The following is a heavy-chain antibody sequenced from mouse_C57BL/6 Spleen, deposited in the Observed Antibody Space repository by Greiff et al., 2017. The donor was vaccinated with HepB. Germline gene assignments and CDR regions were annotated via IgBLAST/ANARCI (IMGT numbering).Heavy chain of an antibody. J-gene: IGHJ3*01. CDR2: IWRGGST. CDR1: GFSLTSYG. Sequence: VMLVESGPGLVQPSQSLSITCTVSGFSLTSYGVHWVRQSPGKGLEWLGVIWRGGSTDYNAAFMSRLSITKDNSKSQVFFKMNSLQADDTAIYYCARFTTVVAEGFAYWGQGTLVTVSA. CDR3: ARFTTVVAEGFAY. D-gene: IGHD1-1*01. V-gene: IGHV2-5*01.